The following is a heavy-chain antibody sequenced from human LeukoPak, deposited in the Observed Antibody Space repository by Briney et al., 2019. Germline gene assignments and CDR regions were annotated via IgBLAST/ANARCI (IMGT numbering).Heavy chain of an antibody. Sequence: SETLSLTCTVSGGSISSSSYYWGRIRQPPGKGLEWIGSIYYSGSTYYNPSLKSRVTISVDTSKNQFSLKLSSVTAADTAVYYCARYDSSGYYPVSDDAFDIWGQGTMVTVSS. D-gene: IGHD3-22*01. CDR3: ARYDSSGYYPVSDDAFDI. CDR2: IYYSGST. V-gene: IGHV4-39*01. J-gene: IGHJ3*02. CDR1: GGSISSSSYY.